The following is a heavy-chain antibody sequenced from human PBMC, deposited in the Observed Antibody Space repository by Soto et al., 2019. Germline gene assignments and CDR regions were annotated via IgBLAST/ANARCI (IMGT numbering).Heavy chain of an antibody. CDR2: FDPDVGGT. CDR1: GHTLSESS. CDR3: AAVLARMVREPSVTLGAYYYSMDV. D-gene: IGHD3-10*01. J-gene: IGHJ6*02. Sequence: ASVKVSCKVSGHTLSESSIHWVRQSPGRGXEWMGGFDPDVGGTKYAQEFQGRVTLAEDTSTDTAYMDLSSLTFGDTAVYYCAAVLARMVREPSVTLGAYYYSMDVWGQGPTVTVSS. V-gene: IGHV1-24*01.